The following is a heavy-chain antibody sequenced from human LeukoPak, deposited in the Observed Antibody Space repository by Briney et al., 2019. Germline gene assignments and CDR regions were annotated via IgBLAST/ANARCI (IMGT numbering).Heavy chain of an antibody. D-gene: IGHD6-13*01. CDR2: INPNSGGT. J-gene: IGHJ4*02. CDR3: ARSDSSSWHLDY. CDR1: GYTFTGYY. V-gene: IGHV1-2*02. Sequence: ASVRVSCKASGYTFTGYYMHWVRQAPGQGLEWMGWINPNSGGTNYAQKFQGRVTMTRDTSISTAYMELSRLRSDDTAVYYCARSDSSSWHLDYWGQGTVVTVSS.